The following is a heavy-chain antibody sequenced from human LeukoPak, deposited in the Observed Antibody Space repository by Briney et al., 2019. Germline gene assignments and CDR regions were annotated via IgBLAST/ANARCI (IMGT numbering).Heavy chain of an antibody. CDR1: GYTFTSYG. D-gene: IGHD3-3*01. Sequence: ASVKVSCKASGYTFTSYGISWVRQAPGQGLEWMGWINPNSGGTNYAQKFQGRVTMTRDTSISTAYMELSRLRSDDTAVYYCARDLNDFWSGPPDPSSPHLFDPWGQGTLVTVSS. CDR3: ARDLNDFWSGPPDPSSPHLFDP. J-gene: IGHJ5*02. CDR2: INPNSGGT. V-gene: IGHV1-2*02.